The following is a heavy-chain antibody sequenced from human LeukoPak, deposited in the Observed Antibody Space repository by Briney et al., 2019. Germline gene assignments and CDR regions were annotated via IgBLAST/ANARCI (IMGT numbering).Heavy chain of an antibody. CDR1: GGSISSYY. J-gene: IGHJ3*01. V-gene: IGHV4-4*07. Sequence: PSETLSLTCTVSGGSISSYYWSWIRQPAGKGLEWIGRIYTSGSTNYNPSLKSRVTMSVDTSKNQFSLKLSSVTAADTAGYYCARDIAVAALDAFDLWGQGTMVTVSS. CDR3: ARDIAVAALDAFDL. CDR2: IYTSGST. D-gene: IGHD6-19*01.